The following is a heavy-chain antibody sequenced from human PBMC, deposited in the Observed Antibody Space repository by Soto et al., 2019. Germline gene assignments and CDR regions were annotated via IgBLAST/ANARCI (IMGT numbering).Heavy chain of an antibody. CDR3: AREGHPWGFDP. J-gene: IGHJ5*02. V-gene: IGHV1-18*01. D-gene: IGHD7-27*01. CDR2: INPDNGNT. Sequence: ASVKVSCKASGYTFTRSGISWVRQAPGQGLEWLGWINPDNGNTNYAQHLQGRVSLTTDTSTSTAYMDLRSLRSDDTAVYYCAREGHPWGFDPWGQGTLVTVSS. CDR1: GYTFTRSG.